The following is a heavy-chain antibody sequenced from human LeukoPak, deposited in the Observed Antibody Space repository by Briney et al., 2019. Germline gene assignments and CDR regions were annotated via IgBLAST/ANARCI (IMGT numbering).Heavy chain of an antibody. CDR2: ISSSSSTI. Sequence: GGSLRLSCTASGFTFSTYSMNWVRQAPGKGLEWVSYISSSSSTIYYADSVRGRFTISRDNAKNSLYLQMNSLRDEDTAVYYCARASFQRWLQLGGDWGQGALVTVSS. V-gene: IGHV3-48*02. D-gene: IGHD5-24*01. CDR1: GFTFSTYS. J-gene: IGHJ4*02. CDR3: ARASFQRWLQLGGD.